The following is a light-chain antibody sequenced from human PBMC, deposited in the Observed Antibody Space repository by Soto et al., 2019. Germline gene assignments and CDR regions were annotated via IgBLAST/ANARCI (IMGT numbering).Light chain of an antibody. V-gene: IGKV1-33*01. Sequence: DIQMTQSPSSLSASVGDRVTITYQASQDISKFLNWYQLKPGKAPRLLIFDASSVETGVPSRFSGSGSGTHFTFTIDSLQAEDLATYYCQQYEDLPLTFGGGTTVEI. CDR1: QDISKF. J-gene: IGKJ4*01. CDR2: DAS. CDR3: QQYEDLPLT.